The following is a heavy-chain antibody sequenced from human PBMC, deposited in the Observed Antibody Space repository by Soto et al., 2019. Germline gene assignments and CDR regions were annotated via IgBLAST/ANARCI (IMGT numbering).Heavy chain of an antibody. CDR1: GYAFSNYW. D-gene: IGHD2-21*01. CDR2: IDPTDSFT. Sequence: GESLKISCEGSGYAFSNYWINWVRQVSGKGLEWMGRIDPTDSFTNYSPSFQGHVTFSVDKSTSTAYVQWSSLKASDTAMYYCGRQGGDGYNIDYWGQGNLVTLSS. CDR3: GRQGGDGYNIDY. J-gene: IGHJ4*02. V-gene: IGHV5-10-1*01.